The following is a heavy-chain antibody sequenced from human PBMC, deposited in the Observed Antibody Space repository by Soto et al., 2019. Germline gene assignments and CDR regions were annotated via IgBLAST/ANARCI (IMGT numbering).Heavy chain of an antibody. CDR2: IFPSDSDA. CDR3: ARTGGYCSSGNCYRIDH. Sequence: EVQLVQSGVEVKKPGESLKISCKGSGYSFTRYWIGWVRQMPGKGLEWMGIIFPSDSDARYSPSFQGHVTISADKSISTAYLQLSSLKASDTAMYYCARTGGYCSSGNCYRIDHWGQGTLVTVSS. D-gene: IGHD2-15*01. J-gene: IGHJ4*02. CDR1: GYSFTRYW. V-gene: IGHV5-51*03.